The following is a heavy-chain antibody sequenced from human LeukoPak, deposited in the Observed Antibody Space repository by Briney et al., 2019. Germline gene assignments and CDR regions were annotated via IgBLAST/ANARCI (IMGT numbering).Heavy chain of an antibody. J-gene: IGHJ4*02. Sequence: GGSLRLSCAASGFTFNNYAMSWVRQAPGKGLEWVSVISGDGGSTYYADSVKGRFTISRDNSKNTLYLQMNSLRAEDTAVYYCARVRFCSRTNCYGYLDHWGQGTQVTVSS. CDR2: ISGDGGST. D-gene: IGHD2-2*01. CDR1: GFTFNNYA. V-gene: IGHV3-23*01. CDR3: ARVRFCSRTNCYGYLDH.